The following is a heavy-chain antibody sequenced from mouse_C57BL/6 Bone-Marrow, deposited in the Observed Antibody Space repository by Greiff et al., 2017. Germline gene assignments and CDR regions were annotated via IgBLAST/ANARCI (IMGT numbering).Heavy chain of an antibody. J-gene: IGHJ2*01. V-gene: IGHV1-74*01. CDR3: AIYSYNGSSFDY. CDR1: GYTFTSYW. CDR2: IYPADSDT. Sequence: VQLQQPGAELVKPGASVKVSCKASGYTFTSYWMHWVKQRPGQGLEWIGRIYPADSDTNYNQKFKGKATLTVDKSSSTAYMQLSSLTSEDSAVYYGAIYSYNGSSFDYWGQGTTVTVSS. D-gene: IGHD1-1*01.